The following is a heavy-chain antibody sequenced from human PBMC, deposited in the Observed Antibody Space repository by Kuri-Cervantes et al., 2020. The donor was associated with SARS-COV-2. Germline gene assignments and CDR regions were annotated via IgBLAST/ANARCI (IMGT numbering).Heavy chain of an antibody. D-gene: IGHD6-13*01. J-gene: IGHJ4*02. Sequence: ASVKVSCKASGYSFAAYYIHWVRQAPGQGLEWMGWINCNSGVTKYAQKFQGRVTMTRDTSISTAYMELSRLRSDDTAVYYCARSPPYIAAAGTGMKDWGQGTLVTVSS. CDR1: GYSFAAYY. CDR2: INCNSGVT. CDR3: ARSPPYIAAAGTGMKD. V-gene: IGHV1-2*02.